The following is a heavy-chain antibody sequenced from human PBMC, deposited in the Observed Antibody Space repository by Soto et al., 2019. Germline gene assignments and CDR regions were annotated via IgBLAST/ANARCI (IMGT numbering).Heavy chain of an antibody. Sequence: QVQLVQSGAEVKKPGASVKVSCKASGYTFTSYGISWVRQAPGQGLEWMGWISAYNGNTNYAQKLQGRVTMTTDTSTSTAYMELRSLRSDDTAVYYGARDRGGAAGPKIAVAGKVDYWGQGTLVTVSS. J-gene: IGHJ4*02. CDR3: ARDRGGAAGPKIAVAGKVDY. CDR2: ISAYNGNT. CDR1: GYTFTSYG. D-gene: IGHD6-19*01. V-gene: IGHV1-18*01.